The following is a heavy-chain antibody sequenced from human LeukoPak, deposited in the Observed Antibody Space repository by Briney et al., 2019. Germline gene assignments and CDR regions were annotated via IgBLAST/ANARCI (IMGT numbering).Heavy chain of an antibody. Sequence: GGSLRLSCAASGFTVSSNYMSWVRQAPGKGLEWVSVIYSGGSTYYADSVKGRFTISRDNAKNTLYLQMNSLRAEDMAVYYCARGPSTIGYFDYWGQGALVTVSS. CDR1: GFTVSSNY. V-gene: IGHV3-53*01. D-gene: IGHD3-9*01. J-gene: IGHJ4*02. CDR2: IYSGGST. CDR3: ARGPSTIGYFDY.